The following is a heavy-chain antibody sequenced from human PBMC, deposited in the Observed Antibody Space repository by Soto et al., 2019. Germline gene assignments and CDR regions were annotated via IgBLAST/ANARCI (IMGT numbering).Heavy chain of an antibody. CDR2: ISSNGGST. CDR3: AKKDCSGGRCYGVDY. Sequence: EVQLLESGGGLVQPGGSLRLSCAASGFTFSSYAMSWVRQAPGKGLEWVSGISSNGGSTYYADSVKGRFTISRDNSEKTLFLQRNSLRAEDTAVYYCAKKDCSGGRCYGVDYWGQGTLVTVSS. D-gene: IGHD2-15*01. V-gene: IGHV3-23*01. J-gene: IGHJ4*02. CDR1: GFTFSSYA.